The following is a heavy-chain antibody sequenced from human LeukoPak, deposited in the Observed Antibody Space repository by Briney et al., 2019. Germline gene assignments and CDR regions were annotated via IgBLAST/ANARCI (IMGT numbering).Heavy chain of an antibody. V-gene: IGHV1-8*01. D-gene: IGHD4-17*01. CDR1: GYTFTSSD. J-gene: IGHJ5*02. CDR2: MNPNSWNT. CDR3: ARARYGDYRGNCFDP. Sequence: ASVKVSCKASGYTFTSSDINWVRQATGQGLEWMGWMNPNSWNTGYAQKFQGRVTMTRDTSISTAYMEVSSLRSDDTAVYYCARARYGDYRGNCFDPWGQGTLVTVSS.